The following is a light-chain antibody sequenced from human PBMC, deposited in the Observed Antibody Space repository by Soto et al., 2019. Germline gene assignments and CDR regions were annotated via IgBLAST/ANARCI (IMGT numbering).Light chain of an antibody. V-gene: IGLV8-61*01. CDR2: STN. CDR1: SGSVSTDHY. J-gene: IGLJ2*01. CDR3: VLYMGLGISL. Sequence: QTVVTQEPSFSVSPGGTVTLTCGLSSGSVSTDHYPSWYQQTPGQAPRTLIYSTNSRSSGVPDRFSGSILGNKAALTITGAQADDESVYYCVLYMGLGISLFGGGTKLTVL.